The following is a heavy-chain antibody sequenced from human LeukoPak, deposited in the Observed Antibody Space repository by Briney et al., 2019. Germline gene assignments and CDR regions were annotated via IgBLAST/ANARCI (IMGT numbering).Heavy chain of an antibody. CDR2: IGIGDGTI. CDR1: GFTFTSFE. V-gene: IGHV3-48*03. J-gene: IGHJ4*02. D-gene: IGHD3-10*01. Sequence: GGSLRLSCEASGFTFTSFEMNWVRQAPGKGLEWLSYIGIGDGTIYYADSVKGRFTISRDNAKNSLYLQMNSLRAEDTAVYYCARAPREFVDYWGQGTLVTVSS. CDR3: ARAPREFVDY.